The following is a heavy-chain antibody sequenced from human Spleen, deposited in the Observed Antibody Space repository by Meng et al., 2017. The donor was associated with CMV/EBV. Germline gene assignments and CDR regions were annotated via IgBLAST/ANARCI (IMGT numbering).Heavy chain of an antibody. V-gene: IGHV3-7*01. J-gene: IGHJ4*02. D-gene: IGHD3-22*01. CDR3: ARAIFHYFDTSGPFDY. CDR2: ISYDGSNE. Sequence: GGSLRLSCAASGFTFSNYWMSWVRQAPGKGLDWVAVISYDGSNEYYADSVKGRFTISRDNAKNSLYLQMNSLRAEDTAVYYCARAIFHYFDTSGPFDYWGQGTPVTVSS. CDR1: GFTFSNYW.